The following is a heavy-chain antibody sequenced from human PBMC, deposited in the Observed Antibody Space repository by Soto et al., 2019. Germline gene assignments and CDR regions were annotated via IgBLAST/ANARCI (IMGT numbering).Heavy chain of an antibody. Sequence: QVQLVQSGAEVKKPESSVKVSCKASGGTFTNYAIAWVRQAPGQGLEWMGGLIPISGTTNYAQKFQGRVTITADESTSTAYMEIRSLRSEATAVYYWARGPYGYYENSGKYYAEYFQHWGQGTLVTVSS. CDR1: GGTFTNYA. J-gene: IGHJ1*01. V-gene: IGHV1-69*12. CDR3: ARGPYGYYENSGKYYAEYFQH. CDR2: LIPISGTT. D-gene: IGHD3-22*01.